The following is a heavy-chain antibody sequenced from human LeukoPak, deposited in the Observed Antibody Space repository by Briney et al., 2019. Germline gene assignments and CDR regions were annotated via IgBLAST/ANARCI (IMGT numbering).Heavy chain of an antibody. Sequence: PSETLSLTCTVSGGSISSGSYYWGGIRQPPGKGLEWIGSIYYSGSTYYNPSRKSRVTISVDTSKNQFSLKLSSVNAAATAVYYCARRYYASSGYNDAFDIWGQGTMVTVSS. CDR1: GGSISSGSYY. J-gene: IGHJ3*02. D-gene: IGHD3-22*01. CDR3: ARRYYASSGYNDAFDI. V-gene: IGHV4-39*01. CDR2: IYYSGST.